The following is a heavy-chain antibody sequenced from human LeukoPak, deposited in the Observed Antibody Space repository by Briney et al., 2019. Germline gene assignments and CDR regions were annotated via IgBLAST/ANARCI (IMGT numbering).Heavy chain of an antibody. CDR2: INHSGST. J-gene: IGHJ3*02. CDR1: GGSFSGYY. Sequence: SETLSLTCAVYGGSFSGYYWSWIRQPPGKGLEWIGEINHSGSTNYNPSLKSRVTISVDTSKNQFSLKLSSLTAADTAVYYCARHSGSYYSNAFDIWGQGTVVTVSS. CDR3: ARHSGSYYSNAFDI. D-gene: IGHD1-26*01. V-gene: IGHV4-34*01.